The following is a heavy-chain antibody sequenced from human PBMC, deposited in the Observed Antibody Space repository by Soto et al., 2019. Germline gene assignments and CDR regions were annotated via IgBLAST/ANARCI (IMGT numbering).Heavy chain of an antibody. J-gene: IGHJ6*02. CDR3: ARDRTGTTNRYGMDV. CDR2: INPSGGST. V-gene: IGHV1-46*01. D-gene: IGHD1-7*01. CDR1: GYTFTSYY. Sequence: GASVKVSCKASGYTFTSYYMHWVRQAPGQGLEWMGIINPSGGSTSYAQKFQGRVTMTRDTSTSTVYMELSSLRSEDTAVYYCARDRTGTTNRYGMDVWGQGTTVTVSS.